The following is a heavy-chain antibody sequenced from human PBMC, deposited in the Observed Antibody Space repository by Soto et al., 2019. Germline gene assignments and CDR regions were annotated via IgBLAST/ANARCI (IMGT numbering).Heavy chain of an antibody. Sequence: PVKVSCKASGGTFSSYAISWVRQAPGQGLEWMGGIIPIFGTANYAQKFQGRVTITADKSTSTAYMELSSLRSEDTAVYYCARVRSARASGIAVAGGGWFDPWGQGTLVTVSS. CDR1: GGTFSSYA. J-gene: IGHJ5*02. D-gene: IGHD6-19*01. CDR3: ARVRSARASGIAVAGGGWFDP. CDR2: IIPIFGTA. V-gene: IGHV1-69*06.